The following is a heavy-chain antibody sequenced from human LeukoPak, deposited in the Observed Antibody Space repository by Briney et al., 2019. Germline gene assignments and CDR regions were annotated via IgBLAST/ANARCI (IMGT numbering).Heavy chain of an antibody. CDR1: GGTFSSYA. V-gene: IGHV1-69*13. J-gene: IGHJ4*02. CDR2: IIPILGTA. Sequence: SVKVSCKASGGTFSSYAISWVRQAPGQGLERMGGIIPILGTANYAQKFQGRVTITADESTSTAYMELSSLRSEDTAVYYCARDGYYDSSGYYYWGQGTLVTVSS. CDR3: ARDGYYDSSGYYY. D-gene: IGHD3-22*01.